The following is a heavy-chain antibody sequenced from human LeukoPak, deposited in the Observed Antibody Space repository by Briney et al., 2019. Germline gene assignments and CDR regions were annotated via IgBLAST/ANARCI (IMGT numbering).Heavy chain of an antibody. V-gene: IGHV4-34*01. J-gene: IGHJ4*02. Sequence: PSETLSLTCTVSGGSISSYYWSWIRQPPGKGLEWIGEINHSGSTHYNPSLKSRVTISVDTSKNQFSLKLSSVTAADTAVYYCASLDSSGYSKDYWGQGTLVTVSS. CDR1: GGSISSYY. CDR3: ASLDSSGYSKDY. CDR2: INHSGST. D-gene: IGHD3-22*01.